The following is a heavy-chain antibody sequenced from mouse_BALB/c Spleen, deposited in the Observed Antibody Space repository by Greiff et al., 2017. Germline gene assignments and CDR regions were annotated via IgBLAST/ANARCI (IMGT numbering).Heavy chain of an antibody. V-gene: IGHV5-9-4*01. Sequence: EVQVVESGGGLVKPGGSLKLSCAASGFTFSSYAMSWVRQSPEKRLEWVAEISSGGSYTYYPDTVTGRFTISRDNAKNTLYLEMSSLRSEDTAMYYCARADYGSSYAMDYWGQGTSVTVSS. CDR1: GFTFSSYA. J-gene: IGHJ4*01. CDR3: ARADYGSSYAMDY. CDR2: ISSGGSYT. D-gene: IGHD1-1*01.